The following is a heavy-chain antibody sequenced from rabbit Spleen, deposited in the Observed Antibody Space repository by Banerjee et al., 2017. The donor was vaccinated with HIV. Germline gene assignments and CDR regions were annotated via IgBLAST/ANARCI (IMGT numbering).Heavy chain of an antibody. CDR1: GFSFSSNW. CDR2: IDTNDGDT. D-gene: IGHD4-1*01. CDR3: GRDGYSRGWGIVLYYFNL. Sequence: LEESGGGLVKPGGTLTLTCTVSGFSFSSNWICWVRQAPGKGLEWIACIDTNDGDTDYANWPKGRFTISKTSSTTVPLQMTSLTAADTATYFCGRDGYSRGWGIVLYYFNLWGQGTLVTVS. J-gene: IGHJ4*01. V-gene: IGHV1S45*01.